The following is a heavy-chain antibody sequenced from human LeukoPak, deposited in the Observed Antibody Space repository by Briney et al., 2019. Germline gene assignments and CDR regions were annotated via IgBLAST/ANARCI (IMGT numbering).Heavy chain of an antibody. D-gene: IGHD3-22*01. J-gene: IGHJ4*02. CDR2: ISGSGGST. CDR1: GFTFSSYA. CDR3: ANPPLKTTMIVVVI. V-gene: IGHV3-23*01. Sequence: GGSLRLSCAGSGFTFSSYAMSWFRQAPGKGLEWVSGISGSGGSTYYADSLKGRFTISRDNSKNTVYLQMNSLRAEDTAVYYCANPPLKTTMIVVVIWGQGTLVTVSS.